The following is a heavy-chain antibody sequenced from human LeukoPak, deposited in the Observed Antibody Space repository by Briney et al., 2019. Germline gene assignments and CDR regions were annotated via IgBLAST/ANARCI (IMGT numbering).Heavy chain of an antibody. D-gene: IGHD4-23*01. Sequence: EASVKVSCKASGYTFTSYGISWVRQAPGQGLEWMGWISAYNGNTSYAQKLQGRVTMTTDTSTSTAYMELRSLRSDDTAVYYCARRQKLRGPPAGDAFDIWGQGTVVTVSS. CDR2: ISAYNGNT. CDR3: ARRQKLRGPPAGDAFDI. J-gene: IGHJ3*02. V-gene: IGHV1-18*01. CDR1: GYTFTSYG.